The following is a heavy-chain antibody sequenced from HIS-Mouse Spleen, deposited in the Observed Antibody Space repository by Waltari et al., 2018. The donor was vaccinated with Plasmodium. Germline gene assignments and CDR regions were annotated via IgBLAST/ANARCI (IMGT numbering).Heavy chain of an antibody. CDR1: GGSFGGYY. Sequence: QVQLQQWGAGLLKPSETLSLTGAVSGGSFGGYYWSWIRQPPGKGLEWIGEINHSGSTNYNPSLKSRVTISVDTSKNQFSLKLSSVTAADTAVYYCARVTSSGVYWYFDLWGRGTLVTVSS. D-gene: IGHD3-3*01. CDR3: ARVTSSGVYWYFDL. CDR2: INHSGST. J-gene: IGHJ2*01. V-gene: IGHV4-34*01.